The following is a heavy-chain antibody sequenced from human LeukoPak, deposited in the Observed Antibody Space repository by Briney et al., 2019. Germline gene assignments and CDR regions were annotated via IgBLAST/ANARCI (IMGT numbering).Heavy chain of an antibody. Sequence: SETLSLTCTVSGGSISSYYWSWIRQPPGKGLEWIGYIYYSGSTNYNPSLKSRVTISVDTSKNQFSLKLSSVTAADTAVYYCARHREVGYSYGAFDYWGQGTLVTVSS. V-gene: IGHV4-59*08. CDR3: ARHREVGYSYGAFDY. CDR1: GGSISSYY. D-gene: IGHD5-18*01. CDR2: IYYSGST. J-gene: IGHJ4*02.